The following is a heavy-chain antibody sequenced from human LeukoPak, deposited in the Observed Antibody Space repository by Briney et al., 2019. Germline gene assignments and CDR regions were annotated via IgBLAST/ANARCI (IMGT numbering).Heavy chain of an antibody. D-gene: IGHD3-10*01. CDR3: ARAPERWYSYGSYTYHYMDV. CDR2: IYYSGST. J-gene: IGHJ6*03. CDR1: GGSIGSSYW. V-gene: IGHV4-4*02. Sequence: PSETLSLTCAVSGGSIGSSYWWTWVRQPPGKGLEWIGSIYYSGSTYYNPSLKSRVTISVDTSKNQISLKLSSVTAADTAIYYCARAPERWYSYGSYTYHYMDVWGRGTTVTVSS.